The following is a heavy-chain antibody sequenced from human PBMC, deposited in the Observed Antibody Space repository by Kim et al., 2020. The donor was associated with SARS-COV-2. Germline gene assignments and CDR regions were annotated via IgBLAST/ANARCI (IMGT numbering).Heavy chain of an antibody. CDR2: ISYDGSNK. CDR3: AKDFLPNYGDYLLDY. Sequence: GGSLRLSCAASGFTFSSYGMHWVRQAPGKGLEWVAVISYDGSNKYYADSVKGRFTISRDNSKNTLYLQMNSLRAEDTAVYYCAKDFLPNYGDYLLDYWGQGTLVTVSS. J-gene: IGHJ4*02. V-gene: IGHV3-30*18. D-gene: IGHD4-17*01. CDR1: GFTFSSYG.